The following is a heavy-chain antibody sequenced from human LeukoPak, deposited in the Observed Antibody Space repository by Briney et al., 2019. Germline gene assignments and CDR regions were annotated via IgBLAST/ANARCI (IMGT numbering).Heavy chain of an antibody. CDR1: GGSISTYY. D-gene: IGHD1-26*01. J-gene: IGHJ3*02. Sequence: SETLSLTCTVSGGSISTYYWSWIRQPPGKGLEWIGYIYYSGSTNYNPSLKSRVTISEDTPKNQFSLKLSSVTAADTAVYYCARHLYSGSYPGGAFDIWGQGTMVTVSS. V-gene: IGHV4-59*01. CDR2: IYYSGST. CDR3: ARHLYSGSYPGGAFDI.